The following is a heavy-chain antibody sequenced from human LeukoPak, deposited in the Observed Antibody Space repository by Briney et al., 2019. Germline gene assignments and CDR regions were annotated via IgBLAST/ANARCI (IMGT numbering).Heavy chain of an antibody. CDR2: ISAYNGNT. CDR1: GYTFTSYG. V-gene: IGHV1-18*01. CDR3: ARESRGFLEWLLPFDY. J-gene: IGHJ4*02. D-gene: IGHD3-3*01. Sequence: ASVKVSCKASGYTFTSYGISWVRQAPGQGLEWMGWISAYNGNTNYAQKLQGRVTMTTDTSTSTAYMELRSLRSDDTAVYYCARESRGFLEWLLPFDYWGQGTLVTVSS.